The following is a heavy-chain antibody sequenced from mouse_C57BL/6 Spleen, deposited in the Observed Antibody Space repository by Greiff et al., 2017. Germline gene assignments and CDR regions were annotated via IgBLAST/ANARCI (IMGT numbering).Heavy chain of an antibody. J-gene: IGHJ1*03. CDR2: INPDSSTI. V-gene: IGHV4-1*01. D-gene: IGHD1-1*01. CDR1: GIDFSRYW. CDR3: ARGGGSEYFDV. Sequence: EVKLMESGGGLVQPGGSLKLSCAASGIDFSRYWMSWVRRAPRKGLEWIGEINPDSSTINYAPSLKYKFIISRDNAKNTLYLQMSKVRSEDTALYDCARGGGSEYFDVWGTGTTVTVSS.